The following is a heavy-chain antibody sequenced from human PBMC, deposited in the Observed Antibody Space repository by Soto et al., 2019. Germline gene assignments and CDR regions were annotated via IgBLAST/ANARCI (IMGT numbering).Heavy chain of an antibody. CDR2: IYYSGST. J-gene: IGHJ5*02. V-gene: IGHV4-30-4*01. D-gene: IGHD4-17*01. CDR3: SRKDYGGHHWSDP. Sequence: SETVSLTWTVSGGSISCYDYYWGWIRQPPGKGLEWIGYIYYSGSTYYNPSLKSRVTISVDTSKNQFSLKLSSVTAADTAVYYRSRKDYGGHHWSDPWCPAPLLTVAS. CDR1: GGSISCYDYY.